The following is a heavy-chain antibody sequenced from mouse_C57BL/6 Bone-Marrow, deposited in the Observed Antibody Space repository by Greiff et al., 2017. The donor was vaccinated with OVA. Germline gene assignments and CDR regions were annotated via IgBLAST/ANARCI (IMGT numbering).Heavy chain of an antibody. D-gene: IGHD1-1*01. CDR1: GFSLTSYG. CDR2: IWSGGST. V-gene: IGHV2-2*01. CDR3: ARAPHYYGRYFDY. J-gene: IGHJ2*01. Sequence: VKLVESGPGLVQPSQSLSITCTVSGFSLTSYGVHWVRQSPGKGLEWLGVIWSGGSTDYNAAFISRLSISKDNSKSQVFFKMNSLQADDTAIYYCARAPHYYGRYFDYWGQGTTLTVSS.